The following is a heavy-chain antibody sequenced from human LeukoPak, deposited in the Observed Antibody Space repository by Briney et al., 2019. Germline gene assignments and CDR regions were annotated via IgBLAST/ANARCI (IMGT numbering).Heavy chain of an antibody. J-gene: IGHJ6*03. D-gene: IGHD2-2*01. CDR3: ARDSRYGSSYYYYYYMDV. Sequence: PSETLSLTCTVSGGSISSYYWSWIRQPPGKGLEWIGYIYYSGSTNYNPSLKSRVTISVDTSKNQFSLKLSSVTAADTAVYYCARDSRYGSSYYYYYYMDVWGKGTTVTVSS. CDR2: IYYSGST. V-gene: IGHV4-59*12. CDR1: GGSISSYY.